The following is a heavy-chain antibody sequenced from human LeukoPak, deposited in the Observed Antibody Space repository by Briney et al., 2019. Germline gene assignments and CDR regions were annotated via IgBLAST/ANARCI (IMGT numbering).Heavy chain of an antibody. Sequence: GGSLRLSCAASGFSFSSYAMSWVRQSPGKGLEWGSAISGGGNSAYYAYSVNGRFTISRDNSKNTPSLQITRPRADATPVSFCAKEGGSQLLYRSYLASWGQGNLVTASS. CDR3: AKEGGSQLLYRSYLAS. D-gene: IGHD2-2*02. CDR1: GFSFSSYA. V-gene: IGHV3-23*01. CDR2: ISGGGNSA. J-gene: IGHJ4*02.